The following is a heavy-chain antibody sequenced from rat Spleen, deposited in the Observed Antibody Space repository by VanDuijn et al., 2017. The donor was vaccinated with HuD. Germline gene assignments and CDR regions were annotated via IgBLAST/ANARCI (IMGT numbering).Heavy chain of an antibody. CDR2: ISHDGRST. CDR1: GFTFSSFA. V-gene: IGHV5-29*01. J-gene: IGHJ2*01. D-gene: IGHD2-1*01. Sequence: EVQLVESGGGLVQPGRSLKLSCAASGFTFSSFAMAWVRQAPTEGLEWVASISHDGRSTYYRDSVKGRFTFSRDNAKSTLYLQMNSLRSEDTAAYYCARTTYDYFDYWGQGVMVTVSS. CDR3: ARTTYDYFDY.